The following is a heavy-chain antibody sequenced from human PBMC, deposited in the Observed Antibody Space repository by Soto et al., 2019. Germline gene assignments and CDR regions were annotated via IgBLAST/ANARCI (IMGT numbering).Heavy chain of an antibody. D-gene: IGHD5-18*01. J-gene: IGHJ4*02. Sequence: GASVKVSCKASGYTFTGYYMHWVRQAPGQGLEWMGWINPNSGGTNYAQKFQGWVTMTRDTSISTAYMELSRLRSDDTAVYYCARGFYSYGYSRFEGNLWGQGTLVTVSS. CDR2: INPNSGGT. V-gene: IGHV1-2*04. CDR3: ARGFYSYGYSRFEGNL. CDR1: GYTFTGYY.